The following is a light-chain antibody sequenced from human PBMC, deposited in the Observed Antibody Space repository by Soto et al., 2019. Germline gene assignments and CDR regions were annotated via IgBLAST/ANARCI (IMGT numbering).Light chain of an antibody. CDR2: AAS. V-gene: IGKV3-20*01. Sequence: EIVLTQSPGTLSLSQGERAALSCRASQSVSSSYLAWYQQKPGQSPRLLIYAASSRATGIPDRFSGSGSGTDFTLTISRLEPEDFAVYYCQQYGSSPITFGQGTRLEMK. J-gene: IGKJ5*01. CDR1: QSVSSSY. CDR3: QQYGSSPIT.